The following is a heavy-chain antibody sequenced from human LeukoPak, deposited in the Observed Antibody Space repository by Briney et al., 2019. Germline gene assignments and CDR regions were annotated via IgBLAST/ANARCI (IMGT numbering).Heavy chain of an antibody. D-gene: IGHD3-22*01. Sequence: ASVKVSCKASGGTFSSYAISWVRQAPGQGLEWMGRIIPILGIANYAQKFQGRVTITADKSTSTAYMELSSLRSEDTAVYYCATIGYYYDSSGYAPQDYWGQGTLVTVSS. CDR3: ATIGYYYDSSGYAPQDY. CDR2: IIPILGIA. V-gene: IGHV1-69*04. J-gene: IGHJ4*02. CDR1: GGTFSSYA.